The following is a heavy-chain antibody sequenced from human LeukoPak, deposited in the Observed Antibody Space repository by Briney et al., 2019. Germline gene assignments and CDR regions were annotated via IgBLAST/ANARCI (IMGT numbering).Heavy chain of an antibody. Sequence: PSETLSPTCTVSGDSITGYYWGWIRQPPGKGLEWIGNIYYTGNTYYNPSLKSRVTISLDTSKNQFSLKVNSMTAADTAVYYCTKSDGSGLMRIWGQGTMVTVSS. J-gene: IGHJ3*02. CDR2: IYYTGNT. CDR3: TKSDGSGLMRI. V-gene: IGHV4-39*07. CDR1: GDSITGYY. D-gene: IGHD3-22*01.